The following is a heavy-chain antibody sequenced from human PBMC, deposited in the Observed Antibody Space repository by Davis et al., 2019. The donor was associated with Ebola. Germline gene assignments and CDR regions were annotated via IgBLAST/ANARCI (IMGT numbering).Heavy chain of an antibody. CDR2: IIGSGGRT. CDR1: GFTFSSYA. V-gene: IGHV3-23*01. CDR3: VKDRNYDSGSYQGHDP. J-gene: IGHJ5*02. D-gene: IGHD3-10*01. Sequence: PGGSLRLSCAASGFTFSSYAMNWFSQAPGKGLEWVSGIIGSGGRTYHADSVKGRFTISRDNSRNTLYLQMNSLRAEDTAMYYCVKDRNYDSGSYQGHDPWGQGTLVTVSS.